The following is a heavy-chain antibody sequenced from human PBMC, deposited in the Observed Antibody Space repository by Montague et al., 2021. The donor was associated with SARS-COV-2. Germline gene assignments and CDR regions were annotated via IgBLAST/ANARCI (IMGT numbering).Heavy chain of an antibody. Sequence: TRSLTCTVSGGSISNGGYYCSWIRQPPGKGLEWIGCMYDSGSTYYNPSLTSRVTISLDTSKNQFSLKLSSVTAADTAVYYCARRVTGVVAALDIWGQGTMVTVSS. D-gene: IGHD2-15*01. CDR3: ARRVTGVVAALDI. J-gene: IGHJ3*02. CDR2: MYDSGST. V-gene: IGHV4-31*03. CDR1: GGSISNGGYY.